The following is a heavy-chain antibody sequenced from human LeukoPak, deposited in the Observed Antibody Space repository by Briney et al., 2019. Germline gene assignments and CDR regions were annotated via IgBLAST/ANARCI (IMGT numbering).Heavy chain of an antibody. Sequence: SETLSLTCTVSGGSISSYYWSWIRQPPGKGLEWIGEINHSGSTNYNPSLKSRVTISVDTSKNQFSLKLSSVTAADTAVYYCARGRYCSSTSCANGRRGYFQHWGQGTLVTVSS. V-gene: IGHV4-34*01. CDR1: GGSISSYY. D-gene: IGHD2-2*01. CDR2: INHSGST. CDR3: ARGRYCSSTSCANGRRGYFQH. J-gene: IGHJ1*01.